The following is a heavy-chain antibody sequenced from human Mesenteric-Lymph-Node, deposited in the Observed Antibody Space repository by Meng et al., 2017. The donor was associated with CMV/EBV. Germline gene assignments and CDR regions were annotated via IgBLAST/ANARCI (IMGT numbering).Heavy chain of an antibody. CDR3: ARDEYYYDSSGSDY. Sequence: ASGYPFTSYGISWVRQAPGQGLEWMGWISAYNGNTNYAQKLQGRVTMTTDTSTSTAYMELRSLRSDDTAVYYCARDEYYYDSSGSDYWGQGTLVTVSS. CDR1: GYPFTSYG. V-gene: IGHV1-18*01. D-gene: IGHD3-22*01. J-gene: IGHJ4*02. CDR2: ISAYNGNT.